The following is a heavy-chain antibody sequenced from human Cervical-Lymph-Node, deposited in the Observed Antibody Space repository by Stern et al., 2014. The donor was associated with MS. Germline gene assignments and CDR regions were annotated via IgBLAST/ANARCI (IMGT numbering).Heavy chain of an antibody. D-gene: IGHD3-3*01. CDR1: GFSLSTTGVG. Sequence: QVTLKESGPTLVKPTETLTLTCTFSGFSLSTTGVGVGWIRQPPGKALEWLAVLYWDDDKRYSPSLKSRLTVTKDTSKNEVVLSMTNMDPEDTGTYYCAYGSDIWSGYRYDWFDPWGQGTLVTVSS. CDR2: LYWDDDK. V-gene: IGHV2-5*02. J-gene: IGHJ5*02. CDR3: AYGSDIWSGYRYDWFDP.